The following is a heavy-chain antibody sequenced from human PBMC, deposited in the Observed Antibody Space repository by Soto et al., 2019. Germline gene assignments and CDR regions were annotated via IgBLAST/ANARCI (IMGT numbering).Heavy chain of an antibody. CDR2: ISGDSNYI. CDR3: ARVVYFDRSAYGL. D-gene: IGHD3-22*01. Sequence: GGSLRLSCAASGFSFSGYNMNWVRQAPGKGLEWVSSISGDSNYIYYADSVQGRFTISRDNTKNSVYLQMNSLRAEDTAVYYCARVVYFDRSAYGLWGQGTMVTVS. J-gene: IGHJ3*01. CDR1: GFSFSGYN. V-gene: IGHV3-21*06.